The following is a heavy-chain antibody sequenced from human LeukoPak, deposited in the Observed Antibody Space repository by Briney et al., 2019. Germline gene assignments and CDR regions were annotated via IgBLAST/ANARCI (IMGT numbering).Heavy chain of an antibody. CDR2: VHYDGST. CDR3: ARTRNSGSSDY. CDR1: GGSVSSDY. D-gene: IGHD5-12*01. J-gene: IGHJ4*02. Sequence: SETLSLTCTVSGGSVSSDYWSWIRQPPGKTLEWIAYVHYDGSTQYNPSLKSRITVSIDTSLNHFSLKLSSVTAADTAVYYCARTRNSGSSDYWGQGTLVTVSS. V-gene: IGHV4-59*02.